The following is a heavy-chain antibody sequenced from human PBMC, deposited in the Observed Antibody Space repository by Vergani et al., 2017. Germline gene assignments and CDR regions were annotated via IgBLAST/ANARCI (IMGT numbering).Heavy chain of an antibody. CDR2: IYYSGST. Sequence: QLQLQESGPGLVKPSETLSLTCTVSGGSISSSSYYWGWIRQPPGKGLEWIGSIYYSGSTYYNPSLKSRVTISVDTSKNQFSLKLSSVTAADTAVYYCARQGSYCSRTSCYRLDYYYYMDVWGKGTTVTVSS. D-gene: IGHD2-2*01. CDR3: ARQGSYCSRTSCYRLDYYYYMDV. V-gene: IGHV4-39*01. CDR1: GGSISSSSYY. J-gene: IGHJ6*03.